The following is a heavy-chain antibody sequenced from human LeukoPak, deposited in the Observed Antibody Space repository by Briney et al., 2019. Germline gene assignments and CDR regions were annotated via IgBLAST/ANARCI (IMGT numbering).Heavy chain of an antibody. CDR2: IKHDGSET. CDR1: GFTFSSIW. D-gene: IGHD3-16*01. V-gene: IGHV3-7*02. CDR3: AKNGGPHGMDV. J-gene: IGHJ6*02. Sequence: QSGGSLRLSCATSGFTFSSIWMSWVRQAPGKGLEWVANIKHDGSETNYVDSVKGRFTISRGNAKNSLHLQMNSLRVEDTAVYYCAKNGGPHGMDVWGQGTTVTVSS.